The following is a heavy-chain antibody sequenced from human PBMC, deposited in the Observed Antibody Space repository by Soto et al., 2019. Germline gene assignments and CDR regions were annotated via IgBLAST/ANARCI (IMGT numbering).Heavy chain of an antibody. V-gene: IGHV4-39*07. CDR1: GGSISSSIYY. Sequence: SETLSLTCTVSGGSISSSIYYWGRLRQPPGKGLEWIGEINHSGSSNYNPSLKSRVTISVDTSKNQFSLKLSSVTAADTAVYYCARGWMPPHYFDYRGQGTLVTVSS. D-gene: IGHD1-1*01. CDR3: ARGWMPPHYFDY. J-gene: IGHJ4*02. CDR2: INHSGSS.